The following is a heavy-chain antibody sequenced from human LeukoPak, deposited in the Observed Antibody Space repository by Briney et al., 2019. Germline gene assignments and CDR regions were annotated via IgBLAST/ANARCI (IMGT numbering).Heavy chain of an antibody. D-gene: IGHD3-10*01. V-gene: IGHV4-4*07. CDR3: ARGNYYGSGSYRFDY. J-gene: IGHJ4*02. CDR2: MYTSGST. Sequence: SETLSFTCTVSGGSISGNYYWSWIRQPAGKGLEWIGRMYTSGSTNYNPSLTSRVTISLDTSKNQFSLKLSSVTAADTAVYYCARGNYYGSGSYRFDYWGQGTLVTVSS. CDR1: GGSISGNYY.